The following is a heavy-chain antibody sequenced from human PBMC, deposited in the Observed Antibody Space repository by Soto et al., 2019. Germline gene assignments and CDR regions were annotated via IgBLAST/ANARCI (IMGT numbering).Heavy chain of an antibody. J-gene: IGHJ5*02. D-gene: IGHD1-26*01. CDR1: GGTFSSYG. Sequence: QVLLVQSGAELKKPGSSVKVSCKASGGTFSSYGISWVRQAPGRGLEWMGGIIPLFGTTNYAQKFRGRVTVTAAESTSTAYMELRGLRFEDTAVYYCATAHGISWYNWFDPWGQGTLITVSS. CDR2: IIPLFGTT. V-gene: IGHV1-69*01. CDR3: ATAHGISWYNWFDP.